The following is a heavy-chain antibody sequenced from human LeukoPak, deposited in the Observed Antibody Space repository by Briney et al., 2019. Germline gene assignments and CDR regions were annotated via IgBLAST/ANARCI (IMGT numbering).Heavy chain of an antibody. J-gene: IGHJ4*02. CDR2: ISGSGGST. CDR1: GFTFSSYA. Sequence: GGSLRLSCAASGFTFSSYAMSWVRQAPGKGLEWGSAISGSGGSTYYADSVKGRFTISRDNSKSTLYLQMNSLRAEDTAVYYCAKYATAMPRYYFDYWGQGTLVTVSS. V-gene: IGHV3-23*01. D-gene: IGHD5-18*01. CDR3: AKYATAMPRYYFDY.